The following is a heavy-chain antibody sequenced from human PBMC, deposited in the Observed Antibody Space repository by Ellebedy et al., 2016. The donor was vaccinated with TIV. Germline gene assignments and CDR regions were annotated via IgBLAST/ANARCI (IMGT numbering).Heavy chain of an antibody. CDR1: GGSIRSSHYY. Sequence: SETLSLXXTVSGGSIRSSHYYWGWIRQPPGKGLEWIGSIYYSGSTYYNPSLKSRVTISVDTSKNQFSLKLSSVIAADTAVYYCARPPETTFDFFEYWGQGTLVTVSS. V-gene: IGHV4-39*01. CDR3: ARPPETTFDFFEY. J-gene: IGHJ4*02. CDR2: IYYSGST. D-gene: IGHD3-16*01.